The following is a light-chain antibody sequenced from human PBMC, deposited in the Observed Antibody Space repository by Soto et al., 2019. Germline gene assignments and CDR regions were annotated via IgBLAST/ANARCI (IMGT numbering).Light chain of an antibody. J-gene: IGKJ1*01. Sequence: EKVMTQSPATLSMSPGERATLSCRASQSVNSYLAWYQQKPGQAPRLLIYCASTRATGIPARFSGSGSGTEFTLTISSLQSEDFAVYYCQQYTNWPSWTFGQGTKVEIK. CDR1: QSVNSY. CDR3: QQYTNWPSWT. CDR2: CAS. V-gene: IGKV3-15*01.